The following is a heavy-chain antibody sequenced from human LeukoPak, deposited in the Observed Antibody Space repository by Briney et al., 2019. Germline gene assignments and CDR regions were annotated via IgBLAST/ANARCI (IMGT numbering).Heavy chain of an antibody. V-gene: IGHV1-2*02. CDR1: GYTFTGYY. J-gene: IGHJ4*02. D-gene: IGHD3-3*01. CDR2: INPNSGGT. Sequence: ASVKVSCKASGYTFTGYYMHWVRQAPGQGLEWMGWINPNSGGTNYAQKFQGRVTMTRGTSISTAYMELSRLRSDDTAVYYCARKRGDFWSGYSCFDYWGQGTLVTVSS. CDR3: ARKRGDFWSGYSCFDY.